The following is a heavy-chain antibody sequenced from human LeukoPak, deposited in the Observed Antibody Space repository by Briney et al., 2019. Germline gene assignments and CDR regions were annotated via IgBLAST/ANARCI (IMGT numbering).Heavy chain of an antibody. D-gene: IGHD1/OR15-1a*01. V-gene: IGHV1-2*02. Sequence: ASVKVSCKASGYTFSDYYIHWVRQAPGQGLEWMGWINPNTGTTKIPQRFQGRVTMTRDTSISSAYMDLNRLTSDDTAVYYCARGTIPVHGTNSFDPWGQGTLVTVSS. CDR3: ARGTIPVHGTNSFDP. J-gene: IGHJ5*02. CDR2: INPNTGTT. CDR1: GYTFSDYY.